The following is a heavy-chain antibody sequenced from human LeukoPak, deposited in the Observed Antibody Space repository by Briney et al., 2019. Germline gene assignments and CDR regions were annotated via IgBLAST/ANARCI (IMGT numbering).Heavy chain of an antibody. D-gene: IGHD3-9*01. CDR3: ARGPTALTGDWYIDL. CDR2: IYYSGST. V-gene: IGHV4-59*08. CDR1: GGSLSSYY. Sequence: SETLSLTCTVSGGSLSSYYWSWIRQPPGKGLEWIGYIYYSGSTNYNPSLKSRVTISVDTSKNQFSLKLSSVTAADTAVYYCARGPTALTGDWYIDLWGRGTLVTVSS. J-gene: IGHJ2*01.